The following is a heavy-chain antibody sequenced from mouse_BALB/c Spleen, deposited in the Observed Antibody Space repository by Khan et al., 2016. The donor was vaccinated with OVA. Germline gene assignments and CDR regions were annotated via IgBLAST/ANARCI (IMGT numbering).Heavy chain of an antibody. J-gene: IGHJ2*01. CDR3: ARSVTITTVVATDFDY. D-gene: IGHD1-1*01. CDR2: ISYSGRT. CDR1: GYSITSDYA. Sequence: EVQLQESGPGLVKPSQSLSLTCTVTGYSITSDYAWNWIRQFPGNKLEWMGYISYSGRTSYNPSLKSRISITRDKSKNQFFLQLHSVTTEDTALYYCARSVTITTVVATDFDYWGQGTTLTVSS. V-gene: IGHV3-2*02.